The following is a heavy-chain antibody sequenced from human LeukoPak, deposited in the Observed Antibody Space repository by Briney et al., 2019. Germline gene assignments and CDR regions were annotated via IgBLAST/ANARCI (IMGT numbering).Heavy chain of an antibody. V-gene: IGHV4-30-4*01. CDR1: GGSISSGDYY. CDR3: ARVHSYGQYDSSGYFGY. CDR2: IYYSGST. J-gene: IGHJ4*02. D-gene: IGHD3-22*01. Sequence: PSETLSLTCTVSGGSISSGDYYWSWIRQPPGKGLEWIGYIYYSGSTYYNPSLKSRVTISVDTSKNQFSLKLSSVTAADMAVYYCARVHSYGQYDSSGYFGYWGQGTLVTVSS.